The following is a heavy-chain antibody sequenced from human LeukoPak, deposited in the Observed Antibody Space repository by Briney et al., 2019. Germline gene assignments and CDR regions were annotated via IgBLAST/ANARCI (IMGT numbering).Heavy chain of an antibody. CDR2: IYYSGST. Sequence: SETLSLTCTVSGGSISSSSYYWGWIRQPSGQGLEWIGTIYYSGSTYYNPSLKSRVTISVDTSKNQFSLKLSSVTAADTAVYYCARYVLSVAGTSLWGQGTLVTVSS. CDR1: GGSISSSSYY. D-gene: IGHD6-19*01. CDR3: ARYVLSVAGTSL. J-gene: IGHJ4*02. V-gene: IGHV4-39*01.